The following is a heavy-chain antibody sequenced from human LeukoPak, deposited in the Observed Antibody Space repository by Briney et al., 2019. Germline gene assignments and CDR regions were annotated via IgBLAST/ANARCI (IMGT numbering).Heavy chain of an antibody. CDR2: INPNSGGT. D-gene: IGHD3-16*01. CDR1: GYTFTGYY. CDR3: AREIRLVPSIASYYYYGMDV. J-gene: IGHJ6*02. V-gene: IGHV1-2*04. Sequence: GASVKVSCTASGYTFTGYYMHWVRQAPGQGLEWMGWINPNSGGTNYAQKFQGWVTMTRDTSISTAYMELSRLRSDDTAVYYCAREIRLVPSIASYYYYGMDVWGQGTTVTVSS.